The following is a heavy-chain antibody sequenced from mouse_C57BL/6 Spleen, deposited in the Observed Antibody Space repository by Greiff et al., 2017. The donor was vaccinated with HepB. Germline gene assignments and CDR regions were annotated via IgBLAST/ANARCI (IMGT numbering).Heavy chain of an antibody. D-gene: IGHD2-3*01. CDR3: GWNSAMDY. CDR2: IYPGDGDT. Sequence: QVQLQQSGPELVKPGASVKISCKASGYAFSSSWMNWVKQRPGKGLEWIGRIYPGDGDTNYNGKFKGKATLTADKSSSTAYMQLSSLTSEDSAVYFCGWNSAMDYWGQGTSVTVSS. J-gene: IGHJ4*01. V-gene: IGHV1-82*01. CDR1: GYAFSSSW.